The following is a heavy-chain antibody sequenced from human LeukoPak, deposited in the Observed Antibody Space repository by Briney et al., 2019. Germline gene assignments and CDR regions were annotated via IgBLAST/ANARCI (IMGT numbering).Heavy chain of an antibody. J-gene: IGHJ4*02. CDR3: AGGATYAYYFDY. D-gene: IGHD4-17*01. Sequence: GGSLRLSCAASGFTLSTNWMHWVRQAPGKGLVWVSRINGDGSRTNYADSVEGRFTISRDNAKNTVYLQMNSLRAEDTAVYYCAGGATYAYYFDYWGQGILVTVSS. CDR2: INGDGSRT. CDR1: GFTLSTNW. V-gene: IGHV3-74*01.